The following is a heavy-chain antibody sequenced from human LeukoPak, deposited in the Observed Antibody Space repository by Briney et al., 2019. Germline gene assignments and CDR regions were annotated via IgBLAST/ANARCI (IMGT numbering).Heavy chain of an antibody. V-gene: IGHV3-23*01. CDR1: GFPFSSYA. CDR2: ISGSGGST. CDR3: AKDRGDCSSTSCYTPVDAFDI. D-gene: IGHD2-2*01. J-gene: IGHJ3*02. Sequence: PGGSLSLSCAASGFPFSSYAMSWVRQAPGKGLEWVSAISGSGGSTYYADSVKGRFTISRDNSKNTLYLQMNSLRAEDTAVYYCAKDRGDCSSTSCYTPVDAFDIWGQGTMVTVSS.